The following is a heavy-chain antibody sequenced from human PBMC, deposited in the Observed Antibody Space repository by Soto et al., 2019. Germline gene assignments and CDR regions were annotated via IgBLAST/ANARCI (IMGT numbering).Heavy chain of an antibody. CDR2: IYYSGST. CDR1: GGSISSGDYY. CDR3: ARGSTRARDYYGMDV. V-gene: IGHV4-30-4*01. Sequence: SETLSLTCTVSGGSISSGDYYWSWIRQPPGKGLEWIGYIYYSGSTYYNPSLKSRVTISVDTSKNQFSLKLSSVTAADTAVYYCARGSTRARDYYGMDVWGQGTTVTSP. J-gene: IGHJ6*02. D-gene: IGHD3-10*01.